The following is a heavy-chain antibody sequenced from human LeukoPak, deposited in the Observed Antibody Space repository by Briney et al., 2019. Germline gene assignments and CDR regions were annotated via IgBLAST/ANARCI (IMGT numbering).Heavy chain of an antibody. V-gene: IGHV6-1*01. CDR3: ARAVITMVRGVIPYYYYGMDV. CDR2: TYYRSKWYN. J-gene: IGHJ6*02. CDR1: GDSVSSNSAA. Sequence: SQTLSLTCAISGDSVSSNSAAWHWIRQSPSRGLEWLGRTYYRSKWYNDYAVSVKSRITINPDTSKNQFSLQLNSVTPEDTAVYYCARAVITMVRGVIPYYYYGMDVWGQGTTVTVSS. D-gene: IGHD3-10*01.